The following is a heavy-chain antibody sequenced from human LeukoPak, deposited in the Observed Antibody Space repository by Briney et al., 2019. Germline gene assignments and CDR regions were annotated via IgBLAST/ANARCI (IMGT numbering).Heavy chain of an antibody. Sequence: ASVKVSCKASGYTFTSYGISWVRQAPGQGLECMGWISAYKGNTNYAQKLQGRVTMTTDQSTSTAYMELRSLRSDDTAVYYCARDDQVEVVVVAATPDWFDPWGQGTLVTVSS. J-gene: IGHJ5*02. D-gene: IGHD2-15*01. CDR2: ISAYKGNT. CDR3: ARDDQVEVVVVAATPDWFDP. V-gene: IGHV1-18*01. CDR1: GYTFTSYG.